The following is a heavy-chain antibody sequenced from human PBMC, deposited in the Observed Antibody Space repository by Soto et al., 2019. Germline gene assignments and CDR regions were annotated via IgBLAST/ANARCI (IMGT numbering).Heavy chain of an antibody. D-gene: IGHD3-10*01. V-gene: IGHV1-3*01. CDR2: INAGNGNT. Sequence: GASEPVSCKASGYTFTSYAMHWMRQAPGQRLEWKGWINAGNGNTKYAQKFQGWVTITRDTSISTAYMELSMLRSDDTAVYYCARGMGDYGSGSYYKDFDYWGQGTLVTAPQ. J-gene: IGHJ4*02. CDR1: GYTFTSYA. CDR3: ARGMGDYGSGSYYKDFDY.